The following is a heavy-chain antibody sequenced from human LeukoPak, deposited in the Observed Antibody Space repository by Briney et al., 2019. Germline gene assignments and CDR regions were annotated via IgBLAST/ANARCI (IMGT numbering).Heavy chain of an antibody. V-gene: IGHV3-48*03. CDR2: ISSIGTFI. D-gene: IGHD1-26*01. CDR1: GFTFSNYE. Sequence: PGGSLRLSCAASGFTFSNYEMNWVRQAPGKGLEWVSYISSIGTFICYADSVKGRFSISRDNAKNSLFLQMNSLRAEDTAVYYCARGQLYTGSYLFDFWGQGTLVTVSS. J-gene: IGHJ4*02. CDR3: ARGQLYTGSYLFDF.